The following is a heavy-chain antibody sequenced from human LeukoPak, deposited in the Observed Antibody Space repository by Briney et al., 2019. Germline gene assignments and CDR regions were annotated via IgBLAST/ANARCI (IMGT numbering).Heavy chain of an antibody. V-gene: IGHV4-59*01. Sequence: PSETLSLTCTVSGGSISSYYWSWIRQPPGKGLEWIGYIYYSGSTNYNPSLKSRVTISVDTSKNQFSLKLSSVTAADTAVYYCARDTPAATPGYYGMDVWGQGTTVTVSS. CDR2: IYYSGST. CDR1: GGSISSYY. D-gene: IGHD6-13*01. J-gene: IGHJ6*02. CDR3: ARDTPAATPGYYGMDV.